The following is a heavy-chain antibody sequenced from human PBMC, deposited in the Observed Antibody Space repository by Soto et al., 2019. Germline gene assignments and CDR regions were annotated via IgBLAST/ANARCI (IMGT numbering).Heavy chain of an antibody. V-gene: IGHV5-51*01. CDR2: IYPGDSDT. CDR1: GYSFTSYW. J-gene: IGHJ4*02. D-gene: IGHD3-22*01. CDR3: ARAMIVVAATRVFDY. Sequence: GESLKISCKGSGYSFTSYWIGWVRQMPGKGLEWMGIIYPGDSDTRYSPSFQGQVTISADKSISTAYLQWSSLKASDTAMYYCARAMIVVAATRVFDYWGQGTLVTVSS.